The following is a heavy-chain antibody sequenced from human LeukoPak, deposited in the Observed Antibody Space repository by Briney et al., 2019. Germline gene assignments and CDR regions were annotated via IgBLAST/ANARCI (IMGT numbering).Heavy chain of an antibody. CDR1: GGSISSGGYS. CDR2: IYYSGTT. V-gene: IGHV4-31*03. D-gene: IGHD3-22*01. CDR3: ARELYGNYWGQPVGY. Sequence: SETLSLTCTVSGGSISSGGYSWTWIRQHPGKGLEWIGNIYYSGTTYYNPSLKSRVTISVDTSKNQFSLNLSSVTAADTAVYYCARELYGNYWGQPVGYWGQGTLFTVSS. J-gene: IGHJ4*02.